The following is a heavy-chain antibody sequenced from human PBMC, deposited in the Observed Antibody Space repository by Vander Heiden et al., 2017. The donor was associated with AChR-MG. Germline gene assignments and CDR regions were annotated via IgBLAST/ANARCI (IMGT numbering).Heavy chain of an antibody. CDR1: GGTFSSYA. Sequence: QVQLVQSGAEVKKPGSSVKVSCKASGGTFSSYAISWVRQAPGQGLEWMGGIIPIFGTANYAQKFQGRVTITADKSTSTAYMELSSLRSEDTAVYYCASLNLVVPAAIRWSGHYGMDVWGQGTTVTVSS. V-gene: IGHV1-69*06. CDR2: IIPIFGTA. CDR3: ASLNLVVPAAIRWSGHYGMDV. D-gene: IGHD2-2*02. J-gene: IGHJ6*02.